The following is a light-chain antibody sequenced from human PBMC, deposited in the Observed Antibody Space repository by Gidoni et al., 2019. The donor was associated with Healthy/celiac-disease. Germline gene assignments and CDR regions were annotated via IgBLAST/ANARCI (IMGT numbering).Light chain of an antibody. CDR3: QQLNSYPSIT. V-gene: IGKV1-9*01. CDR2: SAS. CDR1: QGISSY. J-gene: IGKJ5*01. Sequence: IQLTQSPSSLSAYVGDRVTITCRASQGISSYLAWYQQKPGKAPKLLIYSASTLQRWVPSRFSGSGSGTDFTLTISSLQPEDFATYYCQQLNSYPSITFGQGTRLEIK.